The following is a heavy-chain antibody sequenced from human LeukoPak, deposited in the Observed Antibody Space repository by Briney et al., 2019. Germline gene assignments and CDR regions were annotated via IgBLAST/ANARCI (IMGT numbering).Heavy chain of an antibody. D-gene: IGHD6-19*01. Sequence: PGGSLRLSCVASGFTFNTYVMTWVRQAPGKGLEWVSTITSSGGSTYYADSVKGRFTISRDNSKNTLYLQMNSLRAEDTAVYYCARGESSGHDAFDIWGQGTMVTVSS. CDR2: ITSSGGST. J-gene: IGHJ3*02. CDR3: ARGESSGHDAFDI. CDR1: GFTFNTYV. V-gene: IGHV3-23*01.